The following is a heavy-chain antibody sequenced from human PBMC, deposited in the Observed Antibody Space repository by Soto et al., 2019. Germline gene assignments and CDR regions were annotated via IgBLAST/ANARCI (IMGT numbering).Heavy chain of an antibody. CDR3: ARAKKYSSGWYDLS. V-gene: IGHV3-11*01. Sequence: GGSLRLSCAASGFTFSDYYMSWIRQAPGNGLEWVSYISSSGSTIYYADSVKGRFTISRDNAKNSLYLQMNSLRAEDTAVYYCARAKKYSSGWYDLSWGQGTLVTVSS. CDR1: GFTFSDYY. J-gene: IGHJ5*02. CDR2: ISSSGSTI. D-gene: IGHD6-19*01.